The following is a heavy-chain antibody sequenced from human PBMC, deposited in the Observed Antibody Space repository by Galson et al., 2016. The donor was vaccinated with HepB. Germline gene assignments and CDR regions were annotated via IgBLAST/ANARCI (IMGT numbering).Heavy chain of an antibody. D-gene: IGHD3-22*01. CDR1: GFTFSGYA. V-gene: IGHV3-23*01. J-gene: IGHJ4*02. CDR3: AKRDYFDSRGLSALLDY. Sequence: SLRLSCAASGFTFSGYAMSWVRQAPGKGLEWVSGISGSGDTTDYGDSVKGRFTISRDNSKNTLYLQMNSLRAEDTAVYYCAKRDYFDSRGLSALLDYWGLGTLVTVSS. CDR2: ISGSGDTT.